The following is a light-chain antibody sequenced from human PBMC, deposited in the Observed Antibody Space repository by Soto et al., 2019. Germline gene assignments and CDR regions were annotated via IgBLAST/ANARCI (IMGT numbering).Light chain of an antibody. CDR1: SSNIGSNT. Sequence: QSVLTQPPSASGTPGQRVTISCSGSSSNIGSNTVNWYQQLPGTAPKLLIYHNNQRPSGVPDRFSGSKSGTSASLAISGLQSEDEADYYCAAWDDSLNGIVLGTGTKVTVL. CDR3: AAWDDSLNGIV. CDR2: HNN. J-gene: IGLJ1*01. V-gene: IGLV1-44*01.